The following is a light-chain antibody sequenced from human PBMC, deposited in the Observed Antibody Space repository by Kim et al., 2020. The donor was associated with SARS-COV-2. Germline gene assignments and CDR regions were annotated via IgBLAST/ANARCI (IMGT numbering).Light chain of an antibody. CDR3: QQYKSYPWT. Sequence: DIQMTQSPSTLSASVGDRVTITCRASQSISSWLAWYQQKPGKAPKLLIYDASSLESGVPSRFSGSGSGTEFTLTISRLQPDDFATYYRQQYKSYPWTFGQGTKVDIK. CDR1: QSISSW. CDR2: DAS. J-gene: IGKJ1*01. V-gene: IGKV1-5*01.